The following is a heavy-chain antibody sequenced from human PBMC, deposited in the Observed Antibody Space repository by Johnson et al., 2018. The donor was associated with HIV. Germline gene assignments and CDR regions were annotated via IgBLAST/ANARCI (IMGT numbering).Heavy chain of an antibody. J-gene: IGHJ3*02. Sequence: VQLVESGGGLVKPGGSLRLSCAASGFTFSNAWMSWVRQAPGKGLEWVGRIKSKTDGGTTDYAAPVKGRFTISRDNSKNTLYLQMNSLRAEDTAVYYCGSSRGAFDIWGQGTMVTVSS. CDR1: GFTFSNAW. CDR2: IKSKTDGGTT. CDR3: GSSRGAFDI. V-gene: IGHV3-15*01. D-gene: IGHD6-13*01.